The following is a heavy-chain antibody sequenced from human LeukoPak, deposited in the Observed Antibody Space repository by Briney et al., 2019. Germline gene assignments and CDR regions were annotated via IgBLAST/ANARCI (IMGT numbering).Heavy chain of an antibody. CDR2: IYYSGST. CDR1: GGSISSSSYS. V-gene: IGHV4-39*01. D-gene: IGHD3-22*01. Sequence: SETLSLTCTVSGGSISSSSYSWGWIRQPPGKGLEWIGSIYYSGSTYYNPSLKSRVTISVDTSKNQFSLKLSSVTAADTAVYYCARPAYDSSGYYDPDDAFDIWGQGTMVTVSS. J-gene: IGHJ3*02. CDR3: ARPAYDSSGYYDPDDAFDI.